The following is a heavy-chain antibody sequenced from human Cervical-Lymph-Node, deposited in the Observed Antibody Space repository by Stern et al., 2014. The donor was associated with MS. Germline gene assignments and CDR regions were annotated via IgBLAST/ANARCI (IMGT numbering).Heavy chain of an antibody. V-gene: IGHV3-9*01. Sequence: EVQLEESGGGLVQPGRSLRLSCRVSGFTFDDYAMHWVRQAPGKGLEWVSGISWNGGSRGYADSVKGRFTISRDNAKNSLHLQMNSLRTEETALYYCAKGLAVEYYHHGMDVWGQGTTVTVSS. J-gene: IGHJ6*02. CDR1: GFTFDDYA. CDR2: ISWNGGSR. CDR3: AKGLAVEYYHHGMDV. D-gene: IGHD6-19*01.